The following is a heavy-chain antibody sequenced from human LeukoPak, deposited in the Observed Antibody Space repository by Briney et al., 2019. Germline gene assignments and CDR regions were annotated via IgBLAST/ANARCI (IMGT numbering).Heavy chain of an antibody. D-gene: IGHD3-22*01. J-gene: IGHJ4*02. CDR2: IIPIFGTA. CDR1: GGTFSSYA. Sequence: ASVKVPCKASGGTFSSYAISWVRQAPGQGLEWMGGIIPIFGTANYAQKFQGRVTITADESTSTAYMELSSLRSEDTAVYYCARDPAYYYDSSLDYWGQGTLVTVSS. CDR3: ARDPAYYYDSSLDY. V-gene: IGHV1-69*13.